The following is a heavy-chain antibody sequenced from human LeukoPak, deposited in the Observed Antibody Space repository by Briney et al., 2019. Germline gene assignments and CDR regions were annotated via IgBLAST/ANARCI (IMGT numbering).Heavy chain of an antibody. CDR1: GFAFSSYT. CDR3: ARDLSYCTITSCSYYYYGMDV. Sequence: GGSLRLSCAASGFAFSSYTMSWVRQAPGKGLEWVSAIVGSGGSTFYADSMKGRFTISRDSSRNTLFLHMNSLRAEDTAVYYCARDLSYCTITSCSYYYYGMDVWGRGTTVTVSS. CDR2: IVGSGGST. D-gene: IGHD2-2*01. V-gene: IGHV3-23*01. J-gene: IGHJ6*02.